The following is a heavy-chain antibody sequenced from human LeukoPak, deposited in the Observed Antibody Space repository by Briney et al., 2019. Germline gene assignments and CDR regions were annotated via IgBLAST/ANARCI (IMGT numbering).Heavy chain of an antibody. Sequence: GGSLRLSCAASGFTLDDYGMSWVRHAPGKGLEWVSGINWNGGSTVYADSVKGRFTISRDNPKNSLSLQMNSLRTEDTALYYCAKDMAKMMHPGDPQGMDVWGQGTTVTVSS. D-gene: IGHD3-16*01. J-gene: IGHJ6*02. CDR2: INWNGGST. CDR3: AKDMAKMMHPGDPQGMDV. CDR1: GFTLDDYG. V-gene: IGHV3-20*04.